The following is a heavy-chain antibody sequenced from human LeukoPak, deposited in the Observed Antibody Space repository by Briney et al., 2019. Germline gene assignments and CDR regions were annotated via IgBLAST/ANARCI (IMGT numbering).Heavy chain of an antibody. Sequence: PGGSLRLSCAASRFTFSSYSMNWVRQAPGKGLEWVSSISSSSSYIYYADSVKGRFTISRDNAKNSLYLQMNSLRAEDTAVYYCARDTVTTGASDYWGQGTLVTVSS. CDR3: ARDTVTTGASDY. V-gene: IGHV3-21*01. J-gene: IGHJ4*02. CDR2: ISSSSSYI. CDR1: RFTFSSYS. D-gene: IGHD4-17*01.